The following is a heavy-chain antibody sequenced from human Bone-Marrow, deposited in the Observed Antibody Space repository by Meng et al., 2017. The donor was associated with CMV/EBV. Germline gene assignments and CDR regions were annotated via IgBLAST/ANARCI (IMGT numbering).Heavy chain of an antibody. CDR3: ARRREYCTTGACQTYFDQ. Sequence: GGSLRLSCAASGLTVSSNYMGWVRQAPGKGLEWVALLYSGGSMYYADSVKGRFTLSRDNSKNTLYLQMTSLKPEDTALYYCARRREYCTTGACQTYFDQWGQGTRVTISS. D-gene: IGHD2/OR15-2a*01. J-gene: IGHJ4*02. V-gene: IGHV3-66*02. CDR1: GLTVSSNY. CDR2: LYSGGSM.